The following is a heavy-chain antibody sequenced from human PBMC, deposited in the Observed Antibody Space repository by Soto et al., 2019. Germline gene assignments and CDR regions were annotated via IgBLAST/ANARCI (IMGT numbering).Heavy chain of an antibody. J-gene: IGHJ4*02. CDR2: IYYSGST. D-gene: IGHD6-19*01. CDR1: SGSISGYY. V-gene: IGHV4-59*01. CDR3: AGGGGWITDY. Sequence: QVQLQESGPGLVKPSETLSLTCTVSSGSISGYYWSWIRQPPGKGLEWIANIYYSGSTIYNPSLKGRVSISVDTYKNMFSLTLNSVTAADTAVYYCAGGGGWITDYWGQGTLVTVSS.